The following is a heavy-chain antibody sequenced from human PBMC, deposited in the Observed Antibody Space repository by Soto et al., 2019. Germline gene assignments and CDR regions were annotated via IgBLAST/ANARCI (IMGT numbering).Heavy chain of an antibody. D-gene: IGHD2-21*01. CDR2: IWYDGSNK. Sequence: GGSLRLSCAASGFTFSSYGMHWVRQAPGKGLEWVAVIWYDGSNKYYADSVKGRFTISRDNSKNSLYLQMNSLRTEDTALYYCAKDRSAYGLVVVSYGMDVWGQGTTVTVSS. V-gene: IGHV3-33*03. CDR3: AKDRSAYGLVVVSYGMDV. CDR1: GFTFSSYG. J-gene: IGHJ6*02.